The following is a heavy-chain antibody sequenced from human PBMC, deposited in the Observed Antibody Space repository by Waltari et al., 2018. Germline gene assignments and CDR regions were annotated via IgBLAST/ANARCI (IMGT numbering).Heavy chain of an antibody. CDR3: SRQVLGYCTSAACRRLES. D-gene: IGHD2-2*03. CDR2: IYHAGDT. CDR1: GYSINSGYY. V-gene: IGHV4-38-2*01. Sequence: QVQLQESGPGLVKPSETLSLTCDVSGYSINSGYYLGWIGQSPGKGLEWIATIYHAGDTFYNPTLKSRVTISMYTSKNQFSLKLNSVTAADTAVYFCSRQVLGYCTSAACRRLESWGQGTLVTVSS. J-gene: IGHJ4*02.